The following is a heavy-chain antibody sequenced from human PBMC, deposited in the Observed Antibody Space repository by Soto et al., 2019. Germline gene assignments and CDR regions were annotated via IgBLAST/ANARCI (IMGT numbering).Heavy chain of an antibody. V-gene: IGHV3-74*01. J-gene: IGHJ6*02. CDR1: GFTFSSYW. CDR3: ARDGAPVYDILTGYYWPYGMDV. Sequence: PGGSLRLSCAAPGFTFSSYWMHWVRQAPGKGLVWVSRINSDGSSTSYADSVKGRFTISRDNAKNTLYLQMNSLRAEDTAVYYCARDGAPVYDILTGYYWPYGMDVWGQGTTVTVSS. CDR2: INSDGSST. D-gene: IGHD3-9*01.